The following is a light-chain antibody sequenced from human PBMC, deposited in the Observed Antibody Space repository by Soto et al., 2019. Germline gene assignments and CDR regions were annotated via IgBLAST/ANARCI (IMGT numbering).Light chain of an antibody. CDR2: DAS. CDR1: QSISSW. V-gene: IGKV1-5*01. J-gene: IGKJ2*01. Sequence: DIQMTQSPSTLSASVGDRVTITCRASQSISSWLAWYQQKPGKAPKVLIYDASSLESGVPSRFRGSGSGTKFTLTISSLQPDDFATYYCQQYNSYSYTFGQGTKVDIK. CDR3: QQYNSYSYT.